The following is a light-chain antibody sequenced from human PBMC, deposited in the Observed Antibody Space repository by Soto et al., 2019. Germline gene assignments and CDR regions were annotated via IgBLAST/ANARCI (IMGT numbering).Light chain of an antibody. CDR1: SSDVGSYNL. Sequence: QSVLTQPASVSGSPGQSITISCTGTSSDVGSYNLVSWYQQHPGKAPKLMIYEVTTRPSGVSNRFSGSKSGNTASLTISGLQAEDEADYYCCSYACSSTVFGTGTKVTVL. CDR3: CSYACSSTV. V-gene: IGLV2-23*02. J-gene: IGLJ1*01. CDR2: EVT.